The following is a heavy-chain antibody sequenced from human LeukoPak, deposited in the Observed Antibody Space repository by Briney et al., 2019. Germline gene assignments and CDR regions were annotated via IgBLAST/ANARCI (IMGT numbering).Heavy chain of an antibody. Sequence: GGSLRLSCAAPGITFSNYNMNWVRQAPGKGLGWISSITSSSSYTFYADSVKGRFTISRDNAKNSLYLQMNSLRVEDTAIYYCARDPYNGAYSEGYYYYYMDVWGKGTTVTVSS. CDR1: GITFSNYN. D-gene: IGHD1-1*01. CDR3: ARDPYNGAYSEGYYYYYMDV. J-gene: IGHJ6*03. CDR2: ITSSSSYT. V-gene: IGHV3-21*01.